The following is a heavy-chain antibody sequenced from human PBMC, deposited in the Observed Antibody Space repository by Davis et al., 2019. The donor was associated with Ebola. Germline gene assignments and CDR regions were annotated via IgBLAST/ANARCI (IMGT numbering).Heavy chain of an antibody. J-gene: IGHJ3*02. V-gene: IGHV4-34*01. D-gene: IGHD3-16*02. CDR1: GGSFSGYY. Sequence: SETLSLTCAVYGGSFSGYYWSWIRQPPGKGLEWIGEINHSGSTNYNPSLKSRVTISVDPSKNQFSLKLSSVTAADTAVYYCARDHRRLYDYIWGSYQRDDAFDIWGQGTMVTVSS. CDR2: INHSGST. CDR3: ARDHRRLYDYIWGSYQRDDAFDI.